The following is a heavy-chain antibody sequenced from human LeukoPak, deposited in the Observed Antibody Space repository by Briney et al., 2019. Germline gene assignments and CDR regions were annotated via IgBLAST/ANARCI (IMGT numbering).Heavy chain of an antibody. CDR3: ARKAAVWGVLDH. Sequence: GGSLRLSCAASGFIFETYWMNWVRQVPAEGLGWVANMKHDGSEEYYVESVKGRFIISRDNANKLLYLQMDRLRAEDTAIYYCARKAAVWGVLDHWGQGILVTVSS. CDR2: MKHDGSEE. J-gene: IGHJ4*02. V-gene: IGHV3-7*03. CDR1: GFIFETYW. D-gene: IGHD3-10*01.